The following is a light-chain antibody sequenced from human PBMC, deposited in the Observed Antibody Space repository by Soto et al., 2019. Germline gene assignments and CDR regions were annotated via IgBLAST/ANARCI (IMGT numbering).Light chain of an antibody. CDR1: QSVSSN. CDR3: RQRTNWPIT. V-gene: IGKV3-11*01. CDR2: DAS. Sequence: EIVMTHAPATLSVSRGEIATLSFGASQSVSSNFAWYQQKPGQAPRLLIYDASNRATGIPARFSGSGSGTDFTLTISSLEPEDFAVYYCRQRTNWPITFGQGTRLEIK. J-gene: IGKJ5*01.